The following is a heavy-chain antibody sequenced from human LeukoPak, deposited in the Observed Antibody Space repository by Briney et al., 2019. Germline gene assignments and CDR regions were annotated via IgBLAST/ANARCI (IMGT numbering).Heavy chain of an antibody. V-gene: IGHV3-48*03. CDR1: GLTLSDYE. Sequence: AGGSLRLSCAASGLTLSDYEMNWIRQAPGKGLAWVSYINSDGGTRHYADSVKGRFTISRDNAKNSLYLQMNSLRAEDTAVYYCAELGITMIGGVWGKGTTVTISS. J-gene: IGHJ6*04. CDR2: INSDGGTR. CDR3: AELGITMIGGV. D-gene: IGHD3-10*02.